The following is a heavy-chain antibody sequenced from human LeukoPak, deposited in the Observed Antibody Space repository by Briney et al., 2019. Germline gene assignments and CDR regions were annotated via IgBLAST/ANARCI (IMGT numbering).Heavy chain of an antibody. CDR3: ACLIAAADTDDY. J-gene: IGHJ4*02. CDR1: GGSISSGDYY. V-gene: IGHV4-30-4*08. CDR2: IYYSGST. Sequence: SQTLSLTCTVSGGSISSGDYYWSWIRQPPGRGLEWIGYIYYSGSTYYNPSLKSRVTISVDTSKNQFSLKLSSVTAADTAVYYCACLIAAADTDDYWGQGTLVTVSS. D-gene: IGHD6-13*01.